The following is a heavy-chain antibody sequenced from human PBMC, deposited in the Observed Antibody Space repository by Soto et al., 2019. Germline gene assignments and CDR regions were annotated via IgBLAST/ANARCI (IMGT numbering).Heavy chain of an antibody. J-gene: IGHJ4*02. CDR3: ARDPVDGGGGYYFDY. Sequence: QVQLVQSGAEVKKPGSSVKVSCKASGGTFSSYTISWVRQAPGQGLEWMGRIIPILGIANYAQKVQGRITISADKPTSTANMELSSLRPEDTAVYYCARDPVDGGGGYYFDYWGQGTLVTVSS. CDR1: GGTFSSYT. CDR2: IIPILGIA. V-gene: IGHV1-69*08. D-gene: IGHD5-12*01.